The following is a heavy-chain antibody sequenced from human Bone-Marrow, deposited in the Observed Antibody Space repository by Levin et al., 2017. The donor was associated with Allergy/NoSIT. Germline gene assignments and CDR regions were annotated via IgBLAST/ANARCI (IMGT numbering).Heavy chain of an antibody. Sequence: ESGPTLVKPTQTLTLTCTFSGFSLSTSGMCVSWIRQPPGKALEWLALIDWDDDKYYSTSLKTRLTISKDTSKNQVVLTMTNMDPVDTATYYCARIPYAPGIAVAGTDYFDYWGQGTLVTVSS. V-gene: IGHV2-70*01. D-gene: IGHD6-19*01. CDR2: IDWDDDK. CDR1: GFSLSTSGMC. CDR3: ARIPYAPGIAVAGTDYFDY. J-gene: IGHJ4*02.